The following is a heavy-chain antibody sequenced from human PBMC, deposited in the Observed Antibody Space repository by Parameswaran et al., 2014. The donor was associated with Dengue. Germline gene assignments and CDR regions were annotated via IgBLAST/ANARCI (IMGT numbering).Heavy chain of an antibody. CDR3: VRGLGLFEY. Sequence: WIRQPPGKGLEWIGYIHYSGSTYSNPSLKSRVTIPLDTSKNQFSLRLSSVTAADTAVYYCVRGLGLFEYWGQGTLVTVSS. D-gene: IGHD7-27*01. CDR2: IHYSGST. J-gene: IGHJ4*02. V-gene: IGHV4-31*02.